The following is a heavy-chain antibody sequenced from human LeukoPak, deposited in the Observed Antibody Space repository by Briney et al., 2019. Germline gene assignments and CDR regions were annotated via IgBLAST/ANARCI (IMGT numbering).Heavy chain of an antibody. CDR1: GFTSNSYW. D-gene: IGHD7-27*01. V-gene: IGHV3-74*01. Sequence: PGGSLGLSCAASGFTSNSYWMHWARQAPGKGLVWVARINGNGNSISYADSVKGRFTISRDNAKNTLYLQMNSLRVEDTAVYYCARGWGPHGWFDPWGQGTLVTVSS. CDR3: ARGWGPHGWFDP. CDR2: INGNGNSI. J-gene: IGHJ5*02.